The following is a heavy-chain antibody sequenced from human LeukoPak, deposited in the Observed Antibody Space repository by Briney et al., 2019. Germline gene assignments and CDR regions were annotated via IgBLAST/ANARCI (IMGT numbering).Heavy chain of an antibody. J-gene: IGHJ4*02. CDR1: GYTFSSYE. D-gene: IGHD1-1*01. CDR2: MNPKTGKT. CDR3: ARIRPVTTGLKGYYFDY. Sequence: ASVKVSCKTSGYTFSSYENNWVRQAAGRGLEWVGWMNPKTGKTAYARNLQGRVTITRDTSISTAYMDLSALRSEDTAVYYCARIRPVTTGLKGYYFDYWGQGTLVTVSS. V-gene: IGHV1-8*01.